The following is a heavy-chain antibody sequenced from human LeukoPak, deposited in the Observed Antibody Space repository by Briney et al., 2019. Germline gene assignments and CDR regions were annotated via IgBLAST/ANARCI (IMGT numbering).Heavy chain of an antibody. D-gene: IGHD3-9*01. CDR1: GGSFSGYY. Sequence: PSETLSLTCAVYGGSFSGYYWSWIRQPPGKGLEWIGEINHSGSTNYNPSLKSRVAISVDTSKNQFSLKLSSVTAADTAVYYCARENRYFDWSRSYYYYYMDVWGKGTTVTISS. J-gene: IGHJ6*03. CDR3: ARENRYFDWSRSYYYYYMDV. V-gene: IGHV4-34*01. CDR2: INHSGST.